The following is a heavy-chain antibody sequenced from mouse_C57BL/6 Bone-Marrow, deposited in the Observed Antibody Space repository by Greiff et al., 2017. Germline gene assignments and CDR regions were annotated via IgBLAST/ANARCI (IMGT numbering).Heavy chain of an antibody. CDR1: GYTFTSYW. V-gene: IGHV1-55*01. CDR2: IYPTSGRT. J-gene: IGHJ2*01. D-gene: IGHD4-1*01. Sequence: QVHVKQSGAELVKPGASVKMSCKASGYTFTSYWITWVKQRPGHGLEWIGDIYPTSGRTNYNEKFKSKAILTVDPSSNTAYMQLSSQTSKDSAVFYCARSGPLGRSFDYWGQGTTLTVSS. CDR3: ARSGPLGRSFDY.